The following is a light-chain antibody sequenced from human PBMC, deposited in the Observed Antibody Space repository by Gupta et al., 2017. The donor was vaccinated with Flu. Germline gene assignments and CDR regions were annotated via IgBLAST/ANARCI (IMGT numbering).Light chain of an antibody. J-gene: IGLJ3*02. CDR3: QVWDSGSDHPGV. CDR2: DNT. CDR1: KIGGKS. V-gene: IGLV3-21*02. Sequence: SYVLTQSPSVSVAPGQTATITCGGDKIGGKSVHWYQQKPGQAPELVVSDNTDRASGIPDRFSGSNSGNTDTLTITRVEAGDEAGYYCQVWDSGSDHPGVFGGGTKLTVL.